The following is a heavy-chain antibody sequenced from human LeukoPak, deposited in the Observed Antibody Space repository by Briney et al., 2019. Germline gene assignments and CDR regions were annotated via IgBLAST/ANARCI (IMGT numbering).Heavy chain of an antibody. D-gene: IGHD3-22*01. CDR2: IRNGGGTT. Sequence: GGSLRLSCAASGFTLSNYVMSWVRQAPGKGLEWVSAIRNGGGTTYNADSVKGRFTISRDNSKNTLFLQMNSLRAEETAVYYCATEPYDSSGHYFSPFDYWGQGSLVTVSS. J-gene: IGHJ4*02. CDR1: GFTLSNYV. CDR3: ATEPYDSSGHYFSPFDY. V-gene: IGHV3-23*01.